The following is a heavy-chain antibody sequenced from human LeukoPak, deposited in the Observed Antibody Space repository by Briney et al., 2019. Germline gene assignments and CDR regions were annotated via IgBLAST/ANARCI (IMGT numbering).Heavy chain of an antibody. CDR1: GFTFTNYA. CDR3: AKDSASYGRFDY. V-gene: IGHV3-23*01. Sequence: QPGGSLRLSCAASGFTFTNYAMSWVRQAPGKGLEWVSVISGSGSGTYYADSVKGRFTISRDDSKNTLYLQMNSLRAEDTAVYFCAKDSASYGRFDYWGQGTLVTVSS. CDR2: ISGSGSGT. D-gene: IGHD5-18*01. J-gene: IGHJ4*02.